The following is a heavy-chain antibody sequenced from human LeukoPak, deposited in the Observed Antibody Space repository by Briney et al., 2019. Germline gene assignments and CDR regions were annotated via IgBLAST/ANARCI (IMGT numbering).Heavy chain of an antibody. D-gene: IGHD6-13*01. Sequence: SETLSLTCAVSGGSISSGGYSWSWIRQPPGKGLEWIGYIYHSGSTYYNPSLKSRVTISVDRSKNQFSLKLSSVTAADTAVYYCARGEGIAAWFDPWGQGTLVTVSS. J-gene: IGHJ5*02. V-gene: IGHV4-30-2*01. CDR1: GGSISSGGYS. CDR3: ARGEGIAAWFDP. CDR2: IYHSGST.